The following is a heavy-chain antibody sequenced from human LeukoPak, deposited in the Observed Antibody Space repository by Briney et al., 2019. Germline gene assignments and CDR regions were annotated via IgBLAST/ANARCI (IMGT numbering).Heavy chain of an antibody. CDR1: GGSFSGYY. Sequence: SETLSLTCAVYGGSFSGYYWSWIRQPPGKGLEWIGEINHSGSTNYNPSLKSRVTISVDTSKNQFSLKLSSVTAADTAVYYCARLVRGVIKDYWGQGTLVTVSS. CDR2: INHSGST. CDR3: ARLVRGVIKDY. D-gene: IGHD3-10*01. J-gene: IGHJ4*02. V-gene: IGHV4-34*01.